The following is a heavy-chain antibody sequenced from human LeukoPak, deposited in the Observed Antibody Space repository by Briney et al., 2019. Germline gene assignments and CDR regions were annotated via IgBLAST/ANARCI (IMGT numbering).Heavy chain of an antibody. CDR3: ARDYCSGGSCHSGGDYYFDY. D-gene: IGHD2-15*01. V-gene: IGHV1-46*01. Sequence: ASVKVSCTASGYTFTSYYMHWVRQAPGQGLEWMGIINPSGGSTSYAQKFQGRVTMTRDTSTSTVYMELSSLRSEDTAVYYCARDYCSGGSCHSGGDYYFDYWGQGTLVTVSS. J-gene: IGHJ4*02. CDR2: INPSGGST. CDR1: GYTFTSYY.